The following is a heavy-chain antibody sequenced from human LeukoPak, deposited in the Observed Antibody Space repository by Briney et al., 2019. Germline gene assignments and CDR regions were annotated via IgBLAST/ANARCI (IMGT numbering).Heavy chain of an antibody. V-gene: IGHV1-46*01. D-gene: IGHD5-24*01. Sequence: ASVKVSCKASGYTFTGYYMHWVRQAPGQGLEWMGLINPGGDNTNYAQNFQGRVTMTRDTSTSTVYMELSSLRSEDTAIYYCARIRDGYNDAYDIWGQGTLVTVPS. J-gene: IGHJ3*02. CDR3: ARIRDGYNDAYDI. CDR2: INPGGDNT. CDR1: GYTFTGYY.